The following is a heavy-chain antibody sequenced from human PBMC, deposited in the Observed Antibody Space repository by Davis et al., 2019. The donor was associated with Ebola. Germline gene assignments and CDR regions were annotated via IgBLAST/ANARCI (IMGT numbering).Heavy chain of an antibody. V-gene: IGHV4-39*07. CDR1: GGSINSSNYY. D-gene: IGHD3-10*01. J-gene: IGHJ5*02. CDR3: ARVRDYYGSGTP. Sequence: MPSETLSLTCTVSGGSINSSNYYWTWFCQPPGKGLEWIGSICYSGTTCYNPSLKSRVTISVDTSKNQFSLKLSSVTAADTAVYYCARVRDYYGSGTPWGQGTLVTVSS. CDR2: ICYSGTT.